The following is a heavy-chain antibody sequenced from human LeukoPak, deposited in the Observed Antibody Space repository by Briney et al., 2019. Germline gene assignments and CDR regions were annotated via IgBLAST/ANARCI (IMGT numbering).Heavy chain of an antibody. CDR2: INSDGSST. Sequence: GGSLRLSCAASGFTFSSYWMHWVRQAPGKGLVWVSHINSDGSSTSYADSVKGRFTISRDNAKNTLYLQMNSLRAEDTAVYYCAREDDSSGYYHPSYFDYWGQGTLVTVSS. J-gene: IGHJ4*02. CDR3: AREDDSSGYYHPSYFDY. CDR1: GFTFSSYW. V-gene: IGHV3-74*01. D-gene: IGHD3-22*01.